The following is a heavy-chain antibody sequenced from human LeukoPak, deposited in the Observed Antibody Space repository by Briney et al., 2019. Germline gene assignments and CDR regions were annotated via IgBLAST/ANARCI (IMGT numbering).Heavy chain of an antibody. V-gene: IGHV4-59*08. J-gene: IGHJ4*02. CDR1: GGSFSSYY. D-gene: IGHD3-16*01. CDR3: ARQIYWGSEYFDF. Sequence: SETLSLTCTVAGGSFSSYYWSWIRQPPGKGLEWIGHIYYTGTTKYNPSLKSRAAIIIDTSKNEFSLRLSSVTASGTAMYFCARQIYWGSEYFDFWGQGTLVTVSS. CDR2: IYYTGTT.